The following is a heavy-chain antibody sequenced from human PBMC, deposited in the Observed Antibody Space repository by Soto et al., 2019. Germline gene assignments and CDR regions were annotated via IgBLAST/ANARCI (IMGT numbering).Heavy chain of an antibody. Sequence: NPSETLSLTCTVSSGSVSSGGYFWSWIRQLPGKGLEWIGYIYHTGSTFYNPSLKSRVTISLDTSKSQFSLRLTSVTAADTAMYFCAGSIARSMFDYWGPGTLFTVSS. CDR3: AGSIARSMFDY. V-gene: IGHV4-31*03. CDR2: IYHTGST. CDR1: SGSVSSGGYF. J-gene: IGHJ4*02.